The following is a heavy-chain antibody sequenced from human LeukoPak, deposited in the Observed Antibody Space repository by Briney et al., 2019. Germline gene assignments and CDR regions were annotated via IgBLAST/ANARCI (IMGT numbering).Heavy chain of an antibody. CDR1: GGSISSGYYY. J-gene: IGHJ4*02. Sequence: SETLSLTCTVSGGSISSGYYYWSWIRQPAGKGLEWIGRIYNSGSTNYSPSLKGRVTISIDTSKNQFSLNLSSVTAADTAVYYCAKAGRLAAAGTLDYWGQGRLVTVSS. CDR2: IYNSGST. D-gene: IGHD6-13*01. V-gene: IGHV4-61*02. CDR3: AKAGRLAAAGTLDY.